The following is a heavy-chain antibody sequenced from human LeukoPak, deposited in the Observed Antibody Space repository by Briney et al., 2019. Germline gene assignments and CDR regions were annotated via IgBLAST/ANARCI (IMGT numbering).Heavy chain of an antibody. CDR2: INHSGST. CDR3: ARTNGVGLTTSVNFFDY. J-gene: IGHJ4*02. V-gene: IGHV4-34*01. D-gene: IGHD4-17*01. Sequence: PSETLSLTCAVYGGSFSGYYWSWIRQPPGKGLEWIGEINHSGSTNYNPSLKSRVTISVDTSKNQFSLKLSSVTAADTAVYYCARTNGVGLTTSVNFFDYWGQGTLVTVSS. CDR1: GGSFSGYY.